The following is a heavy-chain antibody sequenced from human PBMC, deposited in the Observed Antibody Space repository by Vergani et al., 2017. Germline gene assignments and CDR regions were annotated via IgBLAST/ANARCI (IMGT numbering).Heavy chain of an antibody. J-gene: IGHJ4*02. D-gene: IGHD1-26*01. Sequence: EVQLVQSGAEVKKPGESLKISCQISGYSSTNYWIAWVRQMPGKGLEWMGIIHPADSDTRYSPSFQGQVTISVDKSISTAYLQRSSLRASDSAMYYCARLYGRNSSGSKYFDYWGQGTLVTVSS. CDR1: GYSSTNYW. CDR3: ARLYGRNSSGSKYFDY. V-gene: IGHV5-51*01. CDR2: IHPADSDT.